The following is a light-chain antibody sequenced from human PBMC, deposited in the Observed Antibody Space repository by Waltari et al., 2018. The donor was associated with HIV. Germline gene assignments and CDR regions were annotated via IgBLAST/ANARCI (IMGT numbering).Light chain of an antibody. Sequence: QSVLTQPPSVSAAPGQRVTISCSGSSSNLGDNYVSWYQQLPGTATQLCIYDNNRRASGIHDRFSGLKSGTSGTLVITGRQTGDEADYYCGTWDSRLSAGVFGTGTKVTVL. CDR2: DNN. J-gene: IGLJ1*01. CDR1: SSNLGDNY. V-gene: IGLV1-51*01. CDR3: GTWDSRLSAGV.